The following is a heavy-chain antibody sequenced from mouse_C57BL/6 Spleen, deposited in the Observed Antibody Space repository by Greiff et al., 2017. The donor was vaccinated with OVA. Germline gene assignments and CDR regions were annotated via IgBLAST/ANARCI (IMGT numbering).Heavy chain of an antibody. J-gene: IGHJ1*03. V-gene: IGHV1-82*01. CDR1: GYAFSSSW. Sequence: VKLQESGPELVKPGASVKISCKASGYAFSSSWMNWVKQRPGKGLEWIGRIYPGDGDTNYNGKFKGKATLTADKSSSTAYMQLSSLTSEDSAVYFCARNPDVWGTGTTVTVSS. CDR2: IYPGDGDT. CDR3: ARNPDV.